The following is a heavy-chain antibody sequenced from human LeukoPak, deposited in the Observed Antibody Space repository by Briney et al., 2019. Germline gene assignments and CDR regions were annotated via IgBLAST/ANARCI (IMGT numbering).Heavy chain of an antibody. CDR3: AKQGGDSSAWQTIDN. CDR2: ISPGDSNI. CDR1: GYIFTNHW. J-gene: IGHJ4*02. Sequence: GESLKISCQGSGYIFTNHWIGWVRQLPGKGLELMGIISPGDSNIRYSPSFQGQVTISVDKSISTAYLQWSSLKASDTAMYYCAKQGGDSSAWQTIDNWGQGTLVTVSS. D-gene: IGHD4-11*01. V-gene: IGHV5-51*01.